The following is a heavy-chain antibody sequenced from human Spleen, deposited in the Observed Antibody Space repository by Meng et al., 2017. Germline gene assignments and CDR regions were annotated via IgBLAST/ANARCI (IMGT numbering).Heavy chain of an antibody. CDR2: IYSGGST. V-gene: IGHV3-66*02. CDR1: GFTVSNNY. Sequence: GGSLRLSCAASGFTVSNNYMSWVRQAPGKGLEWVSAIYSGGSTDYADSVKGRFTISRDNSKNTLYLQMNSLRAEDTAVYYCAEMDSSGYYFVYWGQGTLVTVSS. D-gene: IGHD3-22*01. CDR3: AEMDSSGYYFVY. J-gene: IGHJ4*02.